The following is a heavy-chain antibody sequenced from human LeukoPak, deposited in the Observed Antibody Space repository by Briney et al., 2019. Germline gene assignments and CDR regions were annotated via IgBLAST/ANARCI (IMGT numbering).Heavy chain of an antibody. CDR3: AREVGGGFDI. CDR2: ISSSSTYI. V-gene: IGHV3-21*01. D-gene: IGHD2-15*01. CDR1: GFTFSSYS. J-gene: IGHJ3*02. Sequence: GGSLRLSCAASGFTFSSYSMNWVRQAPGKGLEWVSFISSSSTYIYYADSVKGRFTISRDNAKNSLYLQMNSLRAEDTAVYYCAREVGGGFDIWGQGTMVTVSS.